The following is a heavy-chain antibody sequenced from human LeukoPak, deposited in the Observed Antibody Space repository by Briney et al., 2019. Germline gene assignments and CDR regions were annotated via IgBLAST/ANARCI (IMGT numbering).Heavy chain of an antibody. V-gene: IGHV3-30*04. CDR1: GFTFSSYA. J-gene: IGHJ4*02. Sequence: GGSLRLSCAASGFTFSSYAMHWVRQAPGKGLEWVAVISYDGSNKYYADSVKGRFTISRDNSKNTLYLQMNSLRAEDTAVYYCARTELRFLEWLFPVGPFDYWGQGTLVTVSS. CDR3: ARTELRFLEWLFPVGPFDY. CDR2: ISYDGSNK. D-gene: IGHD3-3*01.